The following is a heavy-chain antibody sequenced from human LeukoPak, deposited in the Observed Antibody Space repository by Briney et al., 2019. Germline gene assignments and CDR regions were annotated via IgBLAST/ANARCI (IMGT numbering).Heavy chain of an antibody. CDR3: AKEGPDYGDYRSGDYFDF. J-gene: IGHJ4*02. CDR2: ISDDSSKT. CDR1: GFTFRNYA. Sequence: PGGSLRLSCAASGFTFRNYAMGWVRQAPGKGLECVSAISDDSSKTPYADSVKGRFTISRDYSKNTLYLQMNSLRAEDTAVYYCAKEGPDYGDYRSGDYFDFWGQGTLVTVSS. D-gene: IGHD4-17*01. V-gene: IGHV3-23*01.